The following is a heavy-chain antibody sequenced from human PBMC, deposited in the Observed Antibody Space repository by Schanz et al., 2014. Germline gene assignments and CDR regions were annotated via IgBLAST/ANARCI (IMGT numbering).Heavy chain of an antibody. J-gene: IGHJ6*01. Sequence: QVQLVESGGGVVQPGRSLRLSCAASGFTFSNHGMHWVRQSPGKGLEWVALIWYDGSNEYYADSVKGRFTISRDNSKNTLYLQVNSLRAEDTAVYYCVKDPDKYNWNDVEGMDVWGPGTTXTVSS. CDR1: GFTFSNHG. CDR3: VKDPDKYNWNDVEGMDV. V-gene: IGHV3-33*06. CDR2: IWYDGSNE. D-gene: IGHD1-1*01.